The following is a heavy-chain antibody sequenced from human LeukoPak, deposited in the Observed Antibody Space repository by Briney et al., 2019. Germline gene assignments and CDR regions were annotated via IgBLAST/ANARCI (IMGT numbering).Heavy chain of an antibody. D-gene: IGHD6-19*01. CDR2: VTSRSAT. CDR3: TTTRPYGTTWAGAFED. J-gene: IGHJ4*02. CDR1: GFIFSSHG. Sequence: GGSLRLSCVASGFIFSSHGMSWVRQAPGKGLEWVSTVTSRSATHYTDSVKGRFITSRDSSKNTLFLQMNSLRAEDTALYYCTTTRPYGTTWAGAFEDWGQGTPVTVSS. V-gene: IGHV3-23*01.